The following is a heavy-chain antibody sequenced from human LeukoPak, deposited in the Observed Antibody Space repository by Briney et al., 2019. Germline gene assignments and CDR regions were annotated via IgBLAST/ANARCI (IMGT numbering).Heavy chain of an antibody. D-gene: IGHD3-22*01. J-gene: IGHJ4*02. V-gene: IGHV1-2*02. CDR1: GYTFTGYY. CDR3: ARAITMIVVPMGY. CDR2: INPNSGGT. Sequence: GASVKVSCKASGYTFTGYYMHWVRQAPGQGLEWMGWINPNSGGTNYAQKFQVRGTMTRDTSISTAYMELSRLRSDDTAVYYCARAITMIVVPMGYWGQGTLVTVSS.